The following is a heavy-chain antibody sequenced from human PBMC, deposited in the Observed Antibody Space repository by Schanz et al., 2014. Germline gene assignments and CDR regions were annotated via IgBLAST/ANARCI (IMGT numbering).Heavy chain of an antibody. D-gene: IGHD5-12*01. Sequence: QVQLVQSGAEVKKPGASVKVSCKASGYTFTSYSIHWVRQAPGQGLEWMGWINVGNGNMKYSQKFQGRVTITRDTSASTAYMELNSLRSEDTAMYFCARDFSAYVGNYFDYWGQGTLVTVSS. CDR1: GYTFTSYS. J-gene: IGHJ4*02. CDR2: INVGNGNM. V-gene: IGHV1-3*01. CDR3: ARDFSAYVGNYFDY.